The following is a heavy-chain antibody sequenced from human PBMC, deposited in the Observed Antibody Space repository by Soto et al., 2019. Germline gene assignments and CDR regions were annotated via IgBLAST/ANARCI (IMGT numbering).Heavy chain of an antibody. D-gene: IGHD1-26*01. CDR3: ARDRRIWEPRETFDI. CDR2: ISPFNGNT. J-gene: IGHJ3*02. CDR1: GYTFNTYG. Sequence: QVQLVQSGGEVKKPGASVKVSCKASGYTFNTYGISWVRQAPGQGLEGVGWISPFNGNTNYAQNLQGRVTMTTDASTSTASMALRSIRSDDTALYYCARDRRIWEPRETFDIWGQGTIVNVAS. V-gene: IGHV1-18*01.